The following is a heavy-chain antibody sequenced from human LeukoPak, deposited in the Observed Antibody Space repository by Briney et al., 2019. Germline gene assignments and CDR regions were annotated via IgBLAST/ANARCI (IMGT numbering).Heavy chain of an antibody. Sequence: PGGSLRLSCAASGFTFSSYSMNWIRQPPGKGLEWIGEINHSGSTNYNPSLKSRVTISVDTSKNQFSLKLSSVTAADTAVYYCARLGYAGKVDYWGQGTLVTVSS. CDR2: INHSGST. CDR3: ARLGYAGKVDY. V-gene: IGHV4-34*01. CDR1: GFTFSSYS. J-gene: IGHJ4*02. D-gene: IGHD2-2*01.